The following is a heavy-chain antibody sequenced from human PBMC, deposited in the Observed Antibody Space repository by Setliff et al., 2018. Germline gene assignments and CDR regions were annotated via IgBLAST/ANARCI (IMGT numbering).Heavy chain of an antibody. J-gene: IGHJ5*02. V-gene: IGHV3-11*01. D-gene: IGHD2-2*03. CDR3: ARDGYPGTS. CDR2: ITSNGTTT. CDR1: GFTFSDYY. Sequence: GGSLRLSCAASGFTFSDYYMSWIRQAPGKGLEWVSYITSNGTTTFYTDSVKGRFAISRDNARNSLYLQMNSLRVEDTAVYYCARDGYPGTSWGQGTLVTVSS.